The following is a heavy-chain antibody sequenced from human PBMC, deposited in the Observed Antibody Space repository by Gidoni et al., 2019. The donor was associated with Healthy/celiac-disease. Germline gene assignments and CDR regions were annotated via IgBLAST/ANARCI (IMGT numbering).Heavy chain of an antibody. CDR1: GYTFPGYY. D-gene: IGHD6-13*01. Sequence: QVQLVQSGAEVTTPGASVKVSCKASGYTFPGYYMHWVRQAPGQGLEWMGWINPNSGGTNYAQKFQGRVTMTRDTSISTAYMELSRLRSDDTAVYYCAREGSSSWYGVDYYGMDVWGQGTTVTVSS. CDR3: AREGSSSWYGVDYYGMDV. CDR2: INPNSGGT. V-gene: IGHV1-2*02. J-gene: IGHJ6*02.